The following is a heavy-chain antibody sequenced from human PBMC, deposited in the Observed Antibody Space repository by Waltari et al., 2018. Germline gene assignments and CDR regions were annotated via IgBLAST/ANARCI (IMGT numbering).Heavy chain of an antibody. V-gene: IGHV3-74*01. D-gene: IGHD3-10*01. CDR1: VFTFSSYW. J-gene: IGHJ6*02. CDR2: IHGGGSTT. CDR3: ARAGNMDV. Sequence: EVQLVESGGGSVQPGGSLGLSCAASVFTFSSYWMHWVRQAPGTGLVWVAHIHGGGSTTFYADSVKGRFTISRDNAKNTLYLQMNSLTADDTAVYYCARAGNMDVWGQGTTVTVSS.